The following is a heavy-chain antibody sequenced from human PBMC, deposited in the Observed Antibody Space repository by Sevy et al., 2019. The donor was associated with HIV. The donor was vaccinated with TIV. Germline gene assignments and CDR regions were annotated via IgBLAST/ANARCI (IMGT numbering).Heavy chain of an antibody. V-gene: IGHV4-59*02. CDR1: GDSANSYY. CDR3: ARGFLYYFDF. CDR2: IYYIGST. Sequence: SETLSLTCIVSGDSANSYYWNWIRQSPGKGLEWIGYIYYIGSTNYNPSLKSRVTISLDTSKNQFSLKLTSVSAADTAVYYCARGFLYYFDFWGQGTLVTVSS. J-gene: IGHJ4*02.